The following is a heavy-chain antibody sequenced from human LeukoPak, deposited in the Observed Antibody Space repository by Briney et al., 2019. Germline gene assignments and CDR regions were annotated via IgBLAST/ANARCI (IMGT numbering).Heavy chain of an antibody. CDR3: ARRMYYYYGMDV. Sequence: SETLSLTCTVSGGSISSSSYYWSWIRQPPGKGLEWIGNIYYSGSTNYNPSLKSRVTISVDTSKNQFSLKLSSVTAADTAVYYCARRMYYYYGMDVWGQGTTVTVSS. CDR2: IYYSGST. CDR1: GGSISSSSYY. V-gene: IGHV4-61*01. J-gene: IGHJ6*02.